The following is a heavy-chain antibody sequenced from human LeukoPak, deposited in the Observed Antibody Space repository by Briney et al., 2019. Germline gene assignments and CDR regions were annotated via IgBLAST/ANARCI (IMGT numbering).Heavy chain of an antibody. V-gene: IGHV4-34*01. CDR2: INHSGST. J-gene: IGHJ5*02. CDR3: ARDAYGSGSLNWFDP. Sequence: PSETLSLTCAVYGGSFSGYYWSWIRQPPGKGLEWIGEINHSGSTNYNPSLKSRVTISVDTSKNQFSLKLSSVTAADTAVYYCARDAYGSGSLNWFDPWGQGALVTVSS. CDR1: GGSFSGYY. D-gene: IGHD3-10*01.